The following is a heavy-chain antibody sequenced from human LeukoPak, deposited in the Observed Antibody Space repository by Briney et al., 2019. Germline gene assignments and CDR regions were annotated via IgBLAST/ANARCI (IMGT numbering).Heavy chain of an antibody. CDR2: ISWNSGSI. V-gene: IGHV3-9*01. Sequence: GRFLRLSCAASGFTFDDYAMHWVRQAPGKGLEWVSGISWNSGSIGYADSVKGRFTISRDNAKNSLYLQMNSLRAEDTALYYCAKDVVAYYGMDVWGQGTTVTVSS. D-gene: IGHD2-15*01. CDR3: AKDVVAYYGMDV. CDR1: GFTFDDYA. J-gene: IGHJ6*02.